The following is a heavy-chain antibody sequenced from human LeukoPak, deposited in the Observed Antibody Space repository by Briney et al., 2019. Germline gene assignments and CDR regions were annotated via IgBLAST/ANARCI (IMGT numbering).Heavy chain of an antibody. D-gene: IGHD3-22*01. CDR2: ISSSGTAI. CDR3: ARDLSYYDSSVDY. Sequence: GGSLRLSCAASGFTFSDYYMSWIRQAPGKGLEWVSYISSSGTAIYYADSVKGRFTISRDNAKNSLYLQMNSLRAEDTAVYYCARDLSYYDSSVDYWGQGTLVTVSS. J-gene: IGHJ4*02. CDR1: GFTFSDYY. V-gene: IGHV3-11*04.